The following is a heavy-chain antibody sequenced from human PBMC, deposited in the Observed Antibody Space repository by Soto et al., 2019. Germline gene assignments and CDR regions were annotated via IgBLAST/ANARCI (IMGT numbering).Heavy chain of an antibody. V-gene: IGHV4-59*08. CDR3: ARQDGYYYYMDV. CDR1: GGSFSSLY. Sequence: SHTLSLTCKVSGGSFSSLYCSCILQPPGEGMEWIGYVFYTGSTNYNPSLRSRVLISVDTSKNQFSLKLRSVTAADTAVYYCARQDGYYYYMDVWGKGTTVTVSS. CDR2: VFYTGST. J-gene: IGHJ6*03.